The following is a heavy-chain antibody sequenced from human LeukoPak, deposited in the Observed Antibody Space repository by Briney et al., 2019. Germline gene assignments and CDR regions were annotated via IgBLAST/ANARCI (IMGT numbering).Heavy chain of an antibody. CDR3: VKDGSGSYYTYYFDY. V-gene: IGHV3-23*01. CDR1: GFTFSSYA. D-gene: IGHD3-10*01. CDR2: ISGSGGST. J-gene: IGHJ4*02. Sequence: GSLRLSCAASGFTFSSYAMSWVRQAPGKGLEWVSAISGSGGSTYYADSVKGRFTISRDNSKNTLYLQMSSLRAEDTAVYYCVKDGSGSYYTYYFDYWGQGTLVTVSS.